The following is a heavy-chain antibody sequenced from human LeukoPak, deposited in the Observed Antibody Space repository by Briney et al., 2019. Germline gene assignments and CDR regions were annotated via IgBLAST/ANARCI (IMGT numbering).Heavy chain of an antibody. CDR1: GFTFSSYA. CDR3: AKGRISGDAGLDY. Sequence: GGSHRLSCAASGFTFSSYAMSWVRQAPGKGLEWVSSISGSGGDTYYGDSVKGRFTISRDNSKNTLYLQVNSLRAEDTAVFYCAKGRISGDAGLDYWGQGTLVTVSS. D-gene: IGHD6-13*01. V-gene: IGHV3-23*01. CDR2: ISGSGGDT. J-gene: IGHJ4*02.